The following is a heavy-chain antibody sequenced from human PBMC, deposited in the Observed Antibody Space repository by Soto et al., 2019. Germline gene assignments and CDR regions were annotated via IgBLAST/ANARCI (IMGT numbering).Heavy chain of an antibody. CDR2: IDPRAGST. V-gene: IGHV1-46*01. J-gene: IGHJ3*02. CDR1: GYTFTTYY. D-gene: IGHD3-22*01. CDR3: ARAGYYDSSGDDGFDS. Sequence: QVQLVQSGAEVKKPGASVKVSCKASGYTFTTYYMHWIRQAPGQGLEWMGIIDPRAGSTSHAQKFQGIVNMTRDTSTSTGYMDLRSLRSEDTAVYYCARAGYYDSSGDDGFDSWGQGTMVTVSS.